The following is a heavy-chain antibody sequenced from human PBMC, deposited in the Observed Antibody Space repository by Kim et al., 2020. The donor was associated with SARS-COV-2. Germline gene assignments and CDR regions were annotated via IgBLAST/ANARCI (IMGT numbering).Heavy chain of an antibody. CDR2: I. V-gene: IGHV3-48*03. Sequence: IYYADSVKGRLTISRDNAKNSLYLQMNSLRAEDTAVYYCARDQKAAGIDYWGQGTLVTVSS. J-gene: IGHJ4*02. CDR3: ARDQKAAGIDY. D-gene: IGHD6-13*01.